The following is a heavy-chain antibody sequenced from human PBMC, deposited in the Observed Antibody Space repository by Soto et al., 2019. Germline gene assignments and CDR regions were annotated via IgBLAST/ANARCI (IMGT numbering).Heavy chain of an antibody. CDR2: ISYDGTNK. D-gene: IGHD1-20*01. Sequence: PGGSLRLSCAASRFTFSSYAMHWVRQAPGKGLEWVAVISYDGTNKYYADFVKGRFTISRDNFKDTLYLEMNSLRVEDTALYYCVRDHNWAFDYWAPGTLVTVSS. CDR3: VRDHNWAFDY. CDR1: RFTFSSYA. V-gene: IGHV3-30-3*01. J-gene: IGHJ4*02.